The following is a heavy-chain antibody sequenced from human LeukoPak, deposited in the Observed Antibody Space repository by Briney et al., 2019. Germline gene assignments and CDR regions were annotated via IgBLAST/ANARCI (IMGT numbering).Heavy chain of an antibody. CDR2: IYPGDSNM. J-gene: IGHJ4*02. Sequence: GDSLKISCKGSGYNFGNYWIGWVRQMPGKGLEWVGIIYPGDSNMRYSPPFQGQVTISADRSISTAYLQWSSLKASDTAMYYCARQLSGSYPFDSWGQGTLVTVSS. D-gene: IGHD1-26*01. V-gene: IGHV5-51*01. CDR3: ARQLSGSYPFDS. CDR1: GYNFGNYW.